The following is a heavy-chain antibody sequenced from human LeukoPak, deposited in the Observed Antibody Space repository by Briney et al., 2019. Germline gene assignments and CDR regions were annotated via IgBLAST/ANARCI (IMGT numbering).Heavy chain of an antibody. Sequence: GRSLRLSCAASGFTFSSYGMHWVRQAPGKGLEWVAVIWYDGSNKYYADSVKGRFTISRDNSKNTLYLQMNSLRAEDTAVYYCAKAPITMIVVVITPLDYWGQGTLVTVSS. J-gene: IGHJ4*02. CDR2: IWYDGSNK. D-gene: IGHD3-22*01. CDR3: AKAPITMIVVVITPLDY. CDR1: GFTFSSYG. V-gene: IGHV3-33*06.